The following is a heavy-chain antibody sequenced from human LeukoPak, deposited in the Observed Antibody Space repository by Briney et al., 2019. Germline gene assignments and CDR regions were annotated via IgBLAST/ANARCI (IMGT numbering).Heavy chain of an antibody. CDR1: GGSITSNNYF. Sequence: PSLTLSLTCNVSGGSITSNNYFWSWIRQPPGEGLEWIGYIRYNGGAYYNPSLQSRATMSVDTSKNQFSLRLSSVTAPDTAIYYCAREVIAPADSDAFDIWGQGTMVTVS. J-gene: IGHJ3*02. D-gene: IGHD2-21*01. V-gene: IGHV4-30-4*01. CDR2: IRYNGGA. CDR3: AREVIAPADSDAFDI.